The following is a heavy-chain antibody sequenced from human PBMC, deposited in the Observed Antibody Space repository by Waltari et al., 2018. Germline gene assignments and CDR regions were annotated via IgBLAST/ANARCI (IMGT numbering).Heavy chain of an antibody. CDR2: ISGIGDRT. Sequence: EVQLLESGGGLVQPGGSLRLSCAASGFTFSRSAMSWVRQAPGKGLDWVSGISGIGDRTDDADSVKGRFTISRDNSKNTLSLQMNSLRVEDTAIYYCAKGANPQHPYHFENWGQGTLVTVSS. J-gene: IGHJ4*02. V-gene: IGHV3-23*01. CDR3: AKGANPQHPYHFEN. CDR1: GFTFSRSA.